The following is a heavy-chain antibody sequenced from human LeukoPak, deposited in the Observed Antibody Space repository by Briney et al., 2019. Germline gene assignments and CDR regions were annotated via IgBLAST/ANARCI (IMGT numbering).Heavy chain of an antibody. CDR2: ISYHGRDQ. CDR1: RFIFSNYA. J-gene: IGHJ4*02. V-gene: IGHV3-30*04. Sequence: QPGGSLRLSCVASRFIFSNYAMHWVRQAPGKGLDWVAVISYHGRDQFYADSVKGRFTISRDSSKDTLYLQMNSLRTEDTAVYYCVRQDCSGGSCYLDYWGQGTLVTVSS. D-gene: IGHD2-15*01. CDR3: VRQDCSGGSCYLDY.